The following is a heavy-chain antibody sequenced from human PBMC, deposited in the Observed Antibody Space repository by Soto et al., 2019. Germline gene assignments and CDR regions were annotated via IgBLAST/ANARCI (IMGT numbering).Heavy chain of an antibody. CDR3: ARGRTELRYRSYYYYGLDA. Sequence: QVQLVQSGAEVKKPGSSVKVSCKASGGTFSSYAISWVRQAPGQGLEWMGGITPIFGTANYAQKFQGRVTITADESTRTAYMELSSLRSEDTAVYYCARGRTELRYRSYYYYGLDAWGQGTTVTVSS. D-gene: IGHD3-9*01. CDR2: ITPIFGTA. J-gene: IGHJ6*02. CDR1: GGTFSSYA. V-gene: IGHV1-69*12.